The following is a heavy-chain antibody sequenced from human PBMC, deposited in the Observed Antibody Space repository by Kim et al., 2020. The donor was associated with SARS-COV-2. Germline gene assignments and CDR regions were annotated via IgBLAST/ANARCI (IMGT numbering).Heavy chain of an antibody. D-gene: IGHD6-6*01. CDR2: IKQDGSEK. V-gene: IGHV3-7*01. CDR3: ARFPGRYSSSSAYFDY. J-gene: IGHJ4*02. CDR1: GFTFSSYW. Sequence: GGSLRLSCAASGFTFSSYWMSWVRQAPGKGLEWVANIKQDGSEKYYVDSVKGRFTISRDNAKYSLYLQMNSLRAEDTAVYYCARFPGRYSSSSAYFDYWGQGTLVTVSS.